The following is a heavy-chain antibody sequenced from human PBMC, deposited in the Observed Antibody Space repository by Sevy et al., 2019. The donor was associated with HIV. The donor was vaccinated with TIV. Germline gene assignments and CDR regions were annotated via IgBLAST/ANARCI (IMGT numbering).Heavy chain of an antibody. CDR1: GFTFSTYS. D-gene: IGHD6-19*01. CDR2: ISSSSYYI. Sequence: GGSLRLSCAASGFTFSTYSMNWVRQAPGKGLEWVSSISSSSYYIYYADSVKGRFTISRDNAKSSLYLQMNSLRAEDTAIYYCVRVIRHFNSGWDGGFGYWGQGTLVTVSS. J-gene: IGHJ4*02. CDR3: VRVIRHFNSGWDGGFGY. V-gene: IGHV3-21*01.